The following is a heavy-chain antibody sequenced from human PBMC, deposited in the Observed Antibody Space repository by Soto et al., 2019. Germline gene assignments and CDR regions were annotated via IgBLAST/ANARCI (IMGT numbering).Heavy chain of an antibody. J-gene: IGHJ4*02. CDR3: ARDFSGPMDY. V-gene: IGHV1-46*01. Sequence: ASVEVSCKXSGYTFTNYYMHWVRQAPGQGLEWMGIIYPSGGSTRNAQKFQGRVTMTRDTSTSTVYMGLSSLRSEDTAVYYCARDFSGPMDYWGRGTLVTVSS. D-gene: IGHD3-10*01. CDR1: GYTFTNYY. CDR2: IYPSGGST.